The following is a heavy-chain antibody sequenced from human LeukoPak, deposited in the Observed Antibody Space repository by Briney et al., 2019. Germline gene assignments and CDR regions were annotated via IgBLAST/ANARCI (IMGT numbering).Heavy chain of an antibody. CDR3: AKSPQAILTGYYTWFFDY. CDR2: ISGSGGAT. D-gene: IGHD3-9*01. J-gene: IGHJ4*02. CDR1: GFTFSSYA. V-gene: IGHV3-23*01. Sequence: GGSLRLSCAASGFTFSSYAMSWVRQATGKGLEWVSSISGSGGATYYADSVKGRFTISRDKSKNTLYLQMNSLRAEDTAVYYCAKSPQAILTGYYTWFFDYWGQGILVTVSS.